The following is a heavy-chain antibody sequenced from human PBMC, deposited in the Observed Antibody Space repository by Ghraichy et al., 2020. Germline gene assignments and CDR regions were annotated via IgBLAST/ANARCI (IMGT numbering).Heavy chain of an antibody. CDR2: ISGSGDSA. V-gene: IGHV3-23*01. CDR1: GFTFSNYA. D-gene: IGHD3-22*01. Sequence: GGSLRLSCAASGFTFSNYAMSWVRQAPGKGLEWVSTISGSGDSAYYADSVKGRFTISRDNFQTTLSLQMSSLRAEDTAIYYCANQQLAQYSSGISEYFQNWGQGTLVTVSS. J-gene: IGHJ1*01. CDR3: ANQQLAQYSSGISEYFQN.